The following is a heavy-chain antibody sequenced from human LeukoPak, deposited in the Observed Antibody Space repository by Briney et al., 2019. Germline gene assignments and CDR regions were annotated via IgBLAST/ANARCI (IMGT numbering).Heavy chain of an antibody. J-gene: IGHJ4*02. Sequence: PSETLSLTCSVSGGSISISNYFWGWIRQPPGKGLEWIASRSSTGITHYHSSLESRISVSVETSKSQSSLRLTSLTAADTAVYYCAFSGWFWGAFDYWGQGILVTVSS. CDR3: AFSGWFWGAFDY. CDR2: RSSTGIT. CDR1: GGSISISNYF. V-gene: IGHV4-39*01. D-gene: IGHD6-19*01.